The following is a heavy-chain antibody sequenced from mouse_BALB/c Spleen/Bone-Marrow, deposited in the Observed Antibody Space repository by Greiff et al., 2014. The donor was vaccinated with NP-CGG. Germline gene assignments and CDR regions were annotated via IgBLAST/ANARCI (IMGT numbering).Heavy chain of an antibody. J-gene: IGHJ3*01. V-gene: IGHV5-9-2*01. CDR2: ISGGCSYT. CDR1: GFSFNSYG. CDR3: ARHAYYDQTEVSFVY. Sequence: EVKLMESGGGLVKSGGSLKLSCAASGFSFNSYGMSWVRQTPEKRLEWVATISGGCSYTFYPDSVKGRFTISRDNAENNLYLQLSSLRSEDTALYYCARHAYYDQTEVSFVYWGQGTLVTVSA. D-gene: IGHD2-4*01.